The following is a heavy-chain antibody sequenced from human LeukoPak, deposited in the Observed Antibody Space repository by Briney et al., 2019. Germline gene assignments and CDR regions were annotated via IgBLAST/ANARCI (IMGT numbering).Heavy chain of an antibody. Sequence: SETLSLTCTVSGGSIGSSSYYWGWIRQPPGKGLEWIGSIFYSGSTNYNPSLKSRVTMSVDTSKNQFSLKLSSVTAADTAVYYCARLVPAALGYYFDYWGQGTLVTVSS. CDR2: IFYSGST. CDR3: ARLVPAALGYYFDY. D-gene: IGHD2-2*01. V-gene: IGHV4-39*07. J-gene: IGHJ4*02. CDR1: GGSIGSSSYY.